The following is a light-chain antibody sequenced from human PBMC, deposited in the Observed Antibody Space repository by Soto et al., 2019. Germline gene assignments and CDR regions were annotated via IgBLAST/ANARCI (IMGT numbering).Light chain of an antibody. CDR3: MQALQPPLP. CDR2: MGS. J-gene: IGKJ4*01. V-gene: IGKV2-28*01. Sequence: DIVMTQSPLSLPVTPGEPASISCRSSQSLLHSNGYNYVDWFLQRPGQSPQGLIYMGSYRASGVPERFRGGGSGTDFTLEISRGGTEDVGISYCMQALQPPLPFGGGNKGEIK. CDR1: QSLLHSNGYNY.